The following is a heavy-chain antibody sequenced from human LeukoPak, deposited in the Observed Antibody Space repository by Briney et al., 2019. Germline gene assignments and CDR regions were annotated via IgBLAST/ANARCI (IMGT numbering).Heavy chain of an antibody. V-gene: IGHV3-23*01. D-gene: IGHD3-22*01. CDR3: AKSAGSSGYYPYFDY. CDR2: ISGSGGST. J-gene: IGHJ4*02. Sequence: GGSLRLSCAASGFTFSDYYMSWVRQAPGKGLEWVSAISGSGGSTYYADSVKGRFTISRDNSKNTLYLQMNSLRAEDTAVYYCAKSAGSSGYYPYFDYWGQGTLVTVSS. CDR1: GFTFSDYY.